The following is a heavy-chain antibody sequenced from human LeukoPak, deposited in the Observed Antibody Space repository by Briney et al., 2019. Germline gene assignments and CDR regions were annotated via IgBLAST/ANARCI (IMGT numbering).Heavy chain of an antibody. D-gene: IGHD3-22*01. CDR3: ARDLTTFITMIVVVTEGFDY. J-gene: IGHJ4*02. Sequence: GGSLRLSCAASGFTFSSYGMSWVRQAPGKGLEWVSAISGSGGSTYYADSVKGRFTISRDNSKNTLYLQMNSLRAEDTAVYYCARDLTTFITMIVVVTEGFDYWGQGTLVTVSS. V-gene: IGHV3-23*01. CDR2: ISGSGGST. CDR1: GFTFSSYG.